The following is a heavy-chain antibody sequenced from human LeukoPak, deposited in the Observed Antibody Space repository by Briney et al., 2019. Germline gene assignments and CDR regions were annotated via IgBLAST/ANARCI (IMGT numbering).Heavy chain of an antibody. D-gene: IGHD1-26*01. CDR1: GYTFSNYV. CDR3: ARGKWELLVSAFDI. J-gene: IGHJ3*02. V-gene: IGHV1-18*01. CDR2: ISAYHGNK. Sequence: ASVKVSCKASGYTFSNYVVTWVRQAPGQGLEWMGWISAYHGNKQYAQNFQGRVTMTTDTSTSTAYMELRSLTSGDTAMYYCARGKWELLVSAFDIWGQGTMVTVSS.